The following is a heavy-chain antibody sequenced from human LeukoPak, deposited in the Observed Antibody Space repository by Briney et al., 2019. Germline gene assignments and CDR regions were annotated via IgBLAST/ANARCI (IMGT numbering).Heavy chain of an antibody. CDR3: AKDCYYGSGSYGHCFDY. V-gene: IGHV3-23*01. CDR2: ISGSGGST. J-gene: IGHJ4*02. CDR1: GFTFSSYG. Sequence: PGGSLRLSCAASGFTFSSYGMSWVRQAPGKGLEWVSAISGSGGSTYYADSVKGRFTISRENSKNTLYLQMNSLRAEDTAVYYCAKDCYYGSGSYGHCFDYWGQGTLVTVSS. D-gene: IGHD3-10*01.